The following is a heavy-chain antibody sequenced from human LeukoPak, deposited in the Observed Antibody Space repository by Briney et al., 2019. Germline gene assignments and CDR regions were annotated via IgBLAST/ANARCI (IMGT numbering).Heavy chain of an antibody. J-gene: IGHJ4*02. D-gene: IGHD3-10*01. Sequence: GGSLRLSCAASGFTFSSYAMHWVRQAPGKGLEWVAVISYDGSNKYYADSVKGRFTISRDNSKNTLYLQMNSLRAEDTAVYYCARDLIRSITMVRGVIIETLDYWGQGTLVTVSS. V-gene: IGHV3-30*01. CDR2: ISYDGSNK. CDR1: GFTFSSYA. CDR3: ARDLIRSITMVRGVIIETLDY.